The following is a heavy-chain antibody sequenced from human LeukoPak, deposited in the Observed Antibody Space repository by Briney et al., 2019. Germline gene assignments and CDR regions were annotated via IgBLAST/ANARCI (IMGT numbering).Heavy chain of an antibody. D-gene: IGHD2-21*01. Sequence: QPGRSLRLSRTASGFNLGAYAMSWVRQAPGKGLEWVGFIRSKSYSGTTEYAASVKGRFSVSRDDSKNIAFLELNSLKTEDTAVYYCTRVIRLSGGRYYFDYWGQGTLVTVSS. CDR1: GFNLGAYA. V-gene: IGHV3-49*04. J-gene: IGHJ4*02. CDR2: IRSKSYSGTT. CDR3: TRVIRLSGGRYYFDY.